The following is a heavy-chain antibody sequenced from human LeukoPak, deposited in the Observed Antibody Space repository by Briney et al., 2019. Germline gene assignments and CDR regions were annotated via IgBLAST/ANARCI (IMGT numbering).Heavy chain of an antibody. V-gene: IGHV3-66*01. CDR1: GFTVSSNY. CDR3: ARDLVAVAPLVF. Sequence: GGSLRLSCAASGFTVSSNYMIWVRQAPGKGLEWVSVIYSGVSTYYADSVKGRFTISRDNSKNTLYLQMNSLRAEDTAVYYCARDLVAVAPLVFGGQGTLVTVSS. CDR2: IYSGVST. J-gene: IGHJ4*02. D-gene: IGHD6-19*01.